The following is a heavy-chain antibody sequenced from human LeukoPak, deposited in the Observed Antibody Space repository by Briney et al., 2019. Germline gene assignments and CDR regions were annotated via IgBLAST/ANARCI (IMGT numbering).Heavy chain of an antibody. CDR2: MNPNSGNT. CDR1: GYIFTDYY. J-gene: IGHJ5*02. V-gene: IGHV1-8*02. Sequence: ASVKVSCKASGYIFTDYYIHWVRQAPGQGLEWMGWMNPNSGNTGYAQKFQGRVTMTRNTSISTAYMELSSLRSEDTAVYYCARGYSSGWYGDWFDPWGQGTLVTVSS. D-gene: IGHD6-19*01. CDR3: ARGYSSGWYGDWFDP.